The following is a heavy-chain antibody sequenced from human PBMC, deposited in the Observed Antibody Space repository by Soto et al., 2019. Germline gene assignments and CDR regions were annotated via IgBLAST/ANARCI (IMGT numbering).Heavy chain of an antibody. V-gene: IGHV3-21*05. CDR2: INSISTYN. Sequence: GGSLRLSCAASGFTLSSYSMNWVRQAPGKGLEWVSFINSISTYNYYADSGKGRFTISRDNAKNSLFLQMDSLGVEDTAVYYCARALLFSFEPWGQGTLVTVSS. CDR3: ARALLFSFEP. J-gene: IGHJ5*02. D-gene: IGHD3-9*01. CDR1: GFTLSSYS.